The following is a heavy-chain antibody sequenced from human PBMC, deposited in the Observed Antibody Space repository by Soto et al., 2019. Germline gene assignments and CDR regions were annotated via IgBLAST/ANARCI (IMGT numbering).Heavy chain of an antibody. CDR3: ATFSNPWLTYYDILTGYYPSDY. J-gene: IGHJ4*02. CDR2: FDPEDGET. Sequence: ASVKVSCKVSGYTLTELSMHWVRQAPGKGLEWMGGFDPEDGETIYAQKFQGRVTMTEDTSTDTAYMELSSLRSEDTAVYYCATFSNPWLTYYDILTGYYPSDYWGQGTLVTVSS. CDR1: GYTLTELS. V-gene: IGHV1-24*01. D-gene: IGHD3-9*01.